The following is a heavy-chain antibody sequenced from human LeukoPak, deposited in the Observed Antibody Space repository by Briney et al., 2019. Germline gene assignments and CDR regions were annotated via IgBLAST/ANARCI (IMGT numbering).Heavy chain of an antibody. D-gene: IGHD2-21*01. CDR3: ARLRYSDY. CDR1: GLTFRNYG. V-gene: IGHV3-30*03. Sequence: PGGSLRLSCAASGLTFRNYGMHWVRQAPGKGLEWVAIISYDGSNKYYADSVRGRFTISKDNSQNTLYLQMNSLRAEDTAVYYCARLRYSDYWGQGTLVTVSS. CDR2: ISYDGSNK. J-gene: IGHJ4*02.